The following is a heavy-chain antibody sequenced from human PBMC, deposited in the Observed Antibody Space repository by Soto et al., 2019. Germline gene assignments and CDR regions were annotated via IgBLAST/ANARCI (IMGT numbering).Heavy chain of an antibody. CDR1: GFTFSSYA. V-gene: IGHV3-23*01. D-gene: IGHD6-19*01. CDR2: ISGSGGST. Sequence: EVQLLESGGGWVKLGGSLRLSCEASGFTFSSYAMSWARQAPGRGLEWASAISGSGGSTYYADSVKGRFTISRDNSKNTLYLQMNSLRAEDTAVYYCAKGSAKSSGWYGGGLYWGQGTLVTVSS. J-gene: IGHJ4*02. CDR3: AKGSAKSSGWYGGGLY.